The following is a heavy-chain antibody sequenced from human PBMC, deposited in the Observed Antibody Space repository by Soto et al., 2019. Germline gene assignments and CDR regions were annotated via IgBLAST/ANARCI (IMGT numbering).Heavy chain of an antibody. CDR3: ARRLSTDYGSYLDS. D-gene: IGHD4-17*01. CDR2: IYYSGST. CDR1: GGSISSRY. J-gene: IGHJ4*02. V-gene: IGHV4-59*08. Sequence: SETLSLTCTVSGGSISSRYWGWIRQPPGKGLEWIGYIYYSGSTNYNPSLKSRVTISVDTSKNQFSLKLSSVTAADTAVYYCARRLSTDYGSYLDSWGQGTLVTVSS.